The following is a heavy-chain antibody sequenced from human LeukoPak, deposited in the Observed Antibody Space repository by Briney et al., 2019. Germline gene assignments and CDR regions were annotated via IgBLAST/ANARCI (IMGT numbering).Heavy chain of an antibody. CDR1: GGSISSYY. V-gene: IGHV4-59*01. D-gene: IGHD3-3*01. Sequence: SETLSLTCTVSGGSISSYYWSWIRQPPGKGLGWIGYIYYSGSTNYNPSLKSRVAISVDTSKNQFSLKLSSVTAADTAVYYCARGKYYDFWSGSEGGFDYWGQGTLVTVSS. CDR2: IYYSGST. J-gene: IGHJ4*02. CDR3: ARGKYYDFWSGSEGGFDY.